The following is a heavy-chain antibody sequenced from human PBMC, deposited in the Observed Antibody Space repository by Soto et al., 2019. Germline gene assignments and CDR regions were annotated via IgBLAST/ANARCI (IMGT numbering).Heavy chain of an antibody. J-gene: IGHJ4*02. CDR2: IKQDGGDQ. Sequence: GGSLRLSCAASGFTFSYYWTSWVRQAPGKGLEWVANIKQDGGDQYYVDSVKGRFSISRDNAKNSLYLQMNSLRAEDTAVYYCERDEEIDYWGQGTLVTVSS. CDR1: GFTFSYYW. V-gene: IGHV3-7*03. CDR3: ERDEEIDY.